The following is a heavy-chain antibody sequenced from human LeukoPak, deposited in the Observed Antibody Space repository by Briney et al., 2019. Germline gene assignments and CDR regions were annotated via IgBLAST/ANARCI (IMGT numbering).Heavy chain of an antibody. Sequence: GESLKISCKGSGYSFTSYWIGWVRQMPGKGLEWMGIIYPGDSDTRYSPSFQGQVTISADKSISTAYLQWSSLKASDTAMYYCARQPLDAYGSGSYYIFNWGQGTLVTVSS. D-gene: IGHD3-10*01. CDR3: ARQPLDAYGSGSYYIFN. CDR1: GYSFTSYW. J-gene: IGHJ4*02. CDR2: IYPGDSDT. V-gene: IGHV5-51*01.